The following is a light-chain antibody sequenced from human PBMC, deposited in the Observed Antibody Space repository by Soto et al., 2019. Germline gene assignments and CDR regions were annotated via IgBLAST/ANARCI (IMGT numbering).Light chain of an antibody. Sequence: DIVLTQSPATLSVSPGDRATLSCRAGQPLNNNVAWYQHKPGQAPRLLIYGASSRATGIPARFSGSGSGTDFTLTISSLEPEDFAVYYCQQRSNWLITFGQGTRLEIK. J-gene: IGKJ5*01. V-gene: IGKV3-11*01. CDR1: QPLNNN. CDR3: QQRSNWLIT. CDR2: GAS.